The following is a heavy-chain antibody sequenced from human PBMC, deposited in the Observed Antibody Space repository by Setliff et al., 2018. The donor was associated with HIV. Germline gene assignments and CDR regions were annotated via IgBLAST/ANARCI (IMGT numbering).Heavy chain of an antibody. Sequence: PGGSLRLSCAASGFTFSTYPMSWVRQAQGKGLEWVSGISGSGGSTSYADSVKGRFTISRDNLKKRVYLQMSSLRAEDTAVYFCARDTGQLVYYFDSWGQGTLVTVSS. J-gene: IGHJ4*02. CDR2: ISGSGGST. CDR1: GFTFSTYP. CDR3: ARDTGQLVYYFDS. V-gene: IGHV3-23*01. D-gene: IGHD6-6*01.